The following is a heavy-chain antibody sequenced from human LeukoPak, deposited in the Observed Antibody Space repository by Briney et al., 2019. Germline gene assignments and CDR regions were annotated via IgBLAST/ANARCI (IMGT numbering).Heavy chain of an antibody. D-gene: IGHD3-22*01. Sequence: ASVKVSCKASGGTFSSYAISWVRQAPGQELEWMGGIIPIFGTANYAQKFQGRVTITADESTSTAYMELSSLRSEDTAVYYCARGRNYYDSSGYPGPMYNWFDPWGQGTLVTVSS. V-gene: IGHV1-69*01. CDR2: IIPIFGTA. CDR1: GGTFSSYA. CDR3: ARGRNYYDSSGYPGPMYNWFDP. J-gene: IGHJ5*02.